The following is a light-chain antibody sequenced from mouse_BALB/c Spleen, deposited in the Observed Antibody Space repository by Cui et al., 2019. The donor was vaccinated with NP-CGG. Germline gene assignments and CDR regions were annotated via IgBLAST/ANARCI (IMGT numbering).Light chain of an antibody. Sequence: QAVVTQESAITTFTGETVKLTFRSSTGAVTTSNHANWVQEKPDHLFTGLIGGTNNRAPGFPARFSGSLIGDKAALTITGAQTEDEAIYFCALLYSNHWVFGGGTKLTVL. CDR1: TGAVTTSNH. V-gene: IGLV1*01. CDR3: ALLYSNHWV. CDR2: GTN. J-gene: IGLJ1*01.